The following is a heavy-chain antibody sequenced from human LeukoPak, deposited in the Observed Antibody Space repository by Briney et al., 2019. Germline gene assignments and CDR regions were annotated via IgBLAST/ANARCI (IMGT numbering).Heavy chain of an antibody. J-gene: IGHJ4*02. D-gene: IGHD1-26*01. V-gene: IGHV3-23*01. CDR3: AKARGSGSYQGWYYFDY. CDR1: GFTFSSYA. Sequence: GGSLRLSCAASGFTFSSYAMSWVRQAPGKGLEWVSGISGSGGSTYYADSVKGRFTISRDNSKNTLYLQMNSLRAEDTAVYYCAKARGSGSYQGWYYFDYWGQGTLVTVSS. CDR2: ISGSGGST.